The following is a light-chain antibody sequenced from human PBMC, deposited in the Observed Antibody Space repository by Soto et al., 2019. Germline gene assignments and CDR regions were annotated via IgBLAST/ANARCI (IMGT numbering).Light chain of an antibody. J-gene: IGKJ3*01. CDR3: QHYRSAPFT. Sequence: SXGDXXXLSCRASQSITSNYLGWYQQRPGQSPRLLIYGASSRTTGVPDRFSGSGSGTDFTLTISRLEPEDFAVYYCQHYRSAPFTFGPGTKVDIK. CDR1: QSITSNY. V-gene: IGKV3-20*01. CDR2: GAS.